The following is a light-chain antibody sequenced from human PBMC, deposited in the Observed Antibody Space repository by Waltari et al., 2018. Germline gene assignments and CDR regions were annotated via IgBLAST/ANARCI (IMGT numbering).Light chain of an antibody. J-gene: IGLJ1*01. CDR3: SSRDSSGNHV. CDR2: GRN. V-gene: IGLV3-19*01. CDR1: SIRTYH. Sequence: SELTQDPAISVALGQTVRITCQGDSIRTYHASCYQQRPSQAPILVLYGRNNRPSGIPDRFSGSTSGTTAPLTVTGTQAEDEGDYYCSSRDSSGNHVFGTGTRVTVL.